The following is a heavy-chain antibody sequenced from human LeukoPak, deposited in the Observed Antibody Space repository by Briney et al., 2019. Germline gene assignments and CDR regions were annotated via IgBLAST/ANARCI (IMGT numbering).Heavy chain of an antibody. D-gene: IGHD3-16*01. Sequence: PSETLSLTCAVYGGSFSGYYWSWIRQPPGKGLEWIGEINHSGSTNYNPSLKSRVIISVDTSKNQFSLKLSSVTAADTAVYYCARGRGEFVYWGQGTLVTVSS. V-gene: IGHV4-34*01. CDR2: INHSGST. CDR3: ARGRGEFVY. J-gene: IGHJ4*02. CDR1: GGSFSGYY.